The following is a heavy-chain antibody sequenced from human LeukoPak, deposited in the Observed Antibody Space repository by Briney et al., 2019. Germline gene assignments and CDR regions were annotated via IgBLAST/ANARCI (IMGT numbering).Heavy chain of an antibody. D-gene: IGHD5-12*01. V-gene: IGHV3-7*03. J-gene: IGHJ4*02. CDR2: MKQDGSEK. CDR3: AQTSRGNVDNDY. Sequence: PGGSLRLSCTASGFTFSWYWMNWVRQAPGKGLEWVAKMKQDGSEKYYVDSVKGRFTISRDNAKNSLYLQMNSLRAEDTAVYYCAQTSRGNVDNDYWGQGTLVTVSS. CDR1: GFTFSWYW.